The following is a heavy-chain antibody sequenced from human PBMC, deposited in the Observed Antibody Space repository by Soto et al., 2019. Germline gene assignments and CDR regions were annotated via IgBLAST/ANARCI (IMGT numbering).Heavy chain of an antibody. CDR1: GFTFSNYD. D-gene: IGHD2-15*01. V-gene: IGHV3-23*01. CDR2: ISGSGGNT. J-gene: IGHJ4*02. CDR3: AKRGRDFRDCRGGTCSPAAFDY. Sequence: EVQLLESGGGLVLPGGSLRLSCAASGFTFSNYDMSWVRQAPGKGLEWVSAISGSGGNTYYTNSVKGRFTISRDNSKNNGYMQMNSLRAEDTAVYYCAKRGRDFRDCRGGTCSPAAFDYWGQGTLVTVSS.